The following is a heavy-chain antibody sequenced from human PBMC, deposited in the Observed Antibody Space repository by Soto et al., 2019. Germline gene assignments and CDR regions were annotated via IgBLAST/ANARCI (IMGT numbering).Heavy chain of an antibody. CDR1: GFTFSSYS. CDR2: ISSSSSYI. D-gene: IGHD3-10*01. J-gene: IGHJ6*02. CDR3: ARDYYGSGSSRVYYYYGMDV. Sequence: GGSLRLSCAASGFTFSSYSMNWVRQAPGKGLEGVSSISSSSSYIYYADSVKGRFTISRDNAKNSLYLQMNSLRAEDTAVYYCARDYYGSGSSRVYYYYGMDVWGQGTTVTVSS. V-gene: IGHV3-21*01.